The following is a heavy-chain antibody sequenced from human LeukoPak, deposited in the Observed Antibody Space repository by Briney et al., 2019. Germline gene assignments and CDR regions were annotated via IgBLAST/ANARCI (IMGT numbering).Heavy chain of an antibody. J-gene: IGHJ2*01. D-gene: IGHD4-11*01. Sequence: ASVKVSFKASGYSFNNHGLSWVRQAPGQGLEWVGWVGAGNGDTHYAQKLQGRVTMTTDTSTNTAYMDLRSLRSDDTAVYYCARASSPYNWYFDLWGRGTLVTVSS. CDR2: VGAGNGDT. V-gene: IGHV1-18*01. CDR1: GYSFNNHG. CDR3: ARASSPYNWYFDL.